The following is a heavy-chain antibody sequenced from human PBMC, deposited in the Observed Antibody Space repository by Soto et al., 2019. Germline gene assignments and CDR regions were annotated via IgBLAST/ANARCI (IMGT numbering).Heavy chain of an antibody. Sequence: QITLKESGPTLVKPTQTLTLTCTISGFSLSTSGVGVGWIRQPPGKALDCLALIYWDGDKRYSPSLKSRLTNTQDTSQNQVVLTMTNMDRVDTATYYCVRLLWFGELTWGQGTLVSVSS. CDR2: IYWDGDK. D-gene: IGHD3-10*01. V-gene: IGHV2-5*02. J-gene: IGHJ4*02. CDR3: VRLLWFGELT. CDR1: GFSLSTSGVG.